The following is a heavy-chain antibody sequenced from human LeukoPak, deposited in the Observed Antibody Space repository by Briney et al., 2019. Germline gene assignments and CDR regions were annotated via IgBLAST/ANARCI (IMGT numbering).Heavy chain of an antibody. Sequence: YYWGWIRQPPGKGLEWVSYISTSGNNIYYSDSVKGRFTISRDNAKNSQNLQMNSLTVEDTAVYYCAGGNSYGFYYYSYMDVWGKGSTVTVSS. D-gene: IGHD5-18*01. CDR3: AGGNSYGFYYYSYMDV. J-gene: IGHJ6*03. CDR1: YY. V-gene: IGHV3-11*04. CDR2: ISTSGNNI.